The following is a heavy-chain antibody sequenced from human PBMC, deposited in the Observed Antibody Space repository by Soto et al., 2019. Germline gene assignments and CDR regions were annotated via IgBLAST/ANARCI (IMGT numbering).Heavy chain of an antibody. CDR3: ARDIAGYYGMYV. V-gene: IGHV3-33*01. D-gene: IGHD2-15*01. Sequence: QVQLVESGGGVVQPGRSLRLSCAASGFTFSSYGMHWVRQAPGKGLEWVAVIWYDGSNKYYADSVKGRFTISRDNSKNTLYLQMNSLRAEDTAVYYCARDIAGYYGMYVWGQGTTVTVAS. CDR1: GFTFSSYG. J-gene: IGHJ6*02. CDR2: IWYDGSNK.